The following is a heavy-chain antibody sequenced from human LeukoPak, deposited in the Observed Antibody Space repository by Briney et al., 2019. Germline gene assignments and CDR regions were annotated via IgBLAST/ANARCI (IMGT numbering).Heavy chain of an antibody. CDR3: ARGLRYFDWSGFDP. CDR1: GYTFTSYG. Sequence: GASVKVFCKASGYTFTSYGISWVRQAPGQGLEWMGWISAYNGNTNYAQKLQGRVTMTTDTSTSTAYMELRSLRSDDTAVYYCARGLRYFDWSGFDPWGQGTLVTVSS. D-gene: IGHD3-9*01. V-gene: IGHV1-18*01. CDR2: ISAYNGNT. J-gene: IGHJ5*02.